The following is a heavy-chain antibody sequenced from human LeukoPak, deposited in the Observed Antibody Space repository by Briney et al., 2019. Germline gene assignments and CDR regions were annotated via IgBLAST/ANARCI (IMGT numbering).Heavy chain of an antibody. V-gene: IGHV3-23*01. CDR2: ISSSGGNT. CDR3: AKARRDGYNLFDY. J-gene: IGHJ4*02. Sequence: GGSLRLSCAASGFTFSSYAMSWVRQAPGKGLEWVSVISSSGGNTHYTDSVKGRFTVSRDISKNTLYLQMNSLRAEDTALYYCAKARRDGYNLFDYWGQGTLVTVSS. CDR1: GFTFSSYA. D-gene: IGHD5-24*01.